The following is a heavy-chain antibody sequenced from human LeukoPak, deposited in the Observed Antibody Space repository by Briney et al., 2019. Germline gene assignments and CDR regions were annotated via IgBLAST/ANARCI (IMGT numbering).Heavy chain of an antibody. J-gene: IGHJ4*02. Sequence: TGGSLRLSCAASGSTFSTYSMNWVRQAPGKGLEWVSYISYSSSAIYYADSVKGRFTISRDNAKNSLYLRMNSLRDEDTAVYYCARGRGGSWWGQGTLVTVSS. CDR2: ISYSSSAI. CDR1: GSTFSTYS. D-gene: IGHD1-26*01. V-gene: IGHV3-48*02. CDR3: ARGRGGSW.